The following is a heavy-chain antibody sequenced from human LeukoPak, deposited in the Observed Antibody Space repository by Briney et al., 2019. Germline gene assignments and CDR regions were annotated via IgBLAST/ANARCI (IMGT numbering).Heavy chain of an antibody. J-gene: IGHJ6*03. D-gene: IGHD2-2*02. CDR2: IKQDGSEK. V-gene: IGHV3-7*01. CDR3: AREVVVVPAAIPNAYYYYYMDV. Sequence: GGSLRLSCAASGFTFSSYWMSWVRQAPGKGLEWVANIKQDGSEKYYVDSVKGRFTISRDNAKNSLYLQMNSLRAEDTAVYYCAREVVVVPAAIPNAYYYYYMDVWGKGTTVTVSS. CDR1: GFTFSSYW.